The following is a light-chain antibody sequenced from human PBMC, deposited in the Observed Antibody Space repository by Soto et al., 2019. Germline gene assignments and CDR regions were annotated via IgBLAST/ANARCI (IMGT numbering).Light chain of an antibody. V-gene: IGLV2-14*01. CDR3: SSYTSSSTLV. Sequence: QSALTQPASVSGSPGQSITISCTGTSSDVGAYNYVSWYQQHPGKVPKLMIYDVSNRPSGVSNRFSGAKSGNTASLTISGLQAEDEADYYCSSYTSSSTLVFGTGTKRTVL. CDR1: SSDVGAYNY. CDR2: DVS. J-gene: IGLJ1*01.